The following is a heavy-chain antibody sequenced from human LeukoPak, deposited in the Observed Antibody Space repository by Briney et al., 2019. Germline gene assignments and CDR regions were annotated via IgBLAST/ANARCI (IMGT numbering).Heavy chain of an antibody. CDR2: INPTGST. J-gene: IGHJ4*02. D-gene: IGHD4-17*01. V-gene: IGHV4-34*01. CDR1: GGSFSGYY. CDR3: LATVTTMETDY. Sequence: SETLSLTCAVYGGSFSGYYYTWIRQFPGKGLEWIGEINPTGSTNYNSSLKSRLTISADTSNNQFSLNLSSVTAADTTVYYCLATVTTMETDYWGQGTLVTVSS.